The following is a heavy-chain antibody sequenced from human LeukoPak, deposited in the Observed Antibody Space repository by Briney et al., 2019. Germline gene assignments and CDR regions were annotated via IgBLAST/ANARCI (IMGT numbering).Heavy chain of an antibody. CDR2: VSGSGGST. J-gene: IGHJ6*03. Sequence: GGTLRLSCAASGLTFSSYGMSWVRQAPGKGLEWVSAVSGSGGSTYYADSVKGRFTISRDNSKNTLYLQMNSLRAEDTAVYYCAKGVARYYYYYYYMDVWGKGTTVTISS. D-gene: IGHD2-15*01. V-gene: IGHV3-23*01. CDR1: GLTFSSYG. CDR3: AKGVARYYYYYYYMDV.